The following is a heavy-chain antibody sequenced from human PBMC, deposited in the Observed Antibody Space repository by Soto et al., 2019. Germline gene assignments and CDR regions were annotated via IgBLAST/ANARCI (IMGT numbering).Heavy chain of an antibody. V-gene: IGHV4-59*01. Sequence: QVQLQESGPGLVKPSETLSLTCTVSGYSISSSYWNWIRQAPGKGLEWIGYIDDTGSTNYNPSLKSPVNLSVDPSNNQYSLKLSSVTAADTAVYYFARGVLEWLLRVSYYYYMDVWGKGTTVTVSS. CDR1: GYSISSSY. CDR3: ARGVLEWLLRVSYYYYMDV. CDR2: IDDTGST. D-gene: IGHD3-3*01. J-gene: IGHJ6*03.